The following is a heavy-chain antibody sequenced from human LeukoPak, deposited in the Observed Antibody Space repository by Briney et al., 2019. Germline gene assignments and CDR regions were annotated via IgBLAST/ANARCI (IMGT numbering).Heavy chain of an antibody. Sequence: SETLSLTCTVSGGSISGYYWSWIRQPPGKGLEWIGYIYSSGSTSYNPSLESRVTISIDTSKNQFSLKLRSVSAADTAVYYCARVENYNILTALAFDIWGQGTMVTVSS. CDR1: GGSISGYY. J-gene: IGHJ3*02. CDR3: ARVENYNILTALAFDI. D-gene: IGHD3-9*01. CDR2: IYSSGST. V-gene: IGHV4-59*01.